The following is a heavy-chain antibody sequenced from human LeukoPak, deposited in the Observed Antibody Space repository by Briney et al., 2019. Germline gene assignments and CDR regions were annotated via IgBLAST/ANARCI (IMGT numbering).Heavy chain of an antibody. CDR2: ISWDGGST. CDR1: GFSFSSYA. D-gene: IGHD2-15*01. J-gene: IGHJ4*02. Sequence: GGSLRLSCAASGFSFSSYAMHWVRQAPGRGLEWVSLISWDGGSTYYADSVKGRFTISRDNSNNSLYLQMNSLRAEDTALYYCAQDLSAGCSGGSCYSGIDYWGQGTLVTVSS. V-gene: IGHV3-43D*03. CDR3: AQDLSAGCSGGSCYSGIDY.